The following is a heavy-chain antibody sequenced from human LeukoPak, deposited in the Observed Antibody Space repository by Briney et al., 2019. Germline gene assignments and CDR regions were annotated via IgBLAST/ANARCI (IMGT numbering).Heavy chain of an antibody. Sequence: PSQTLSLTCTVSGGXISSGGYYWSWIRQHPGKGLGWVGYIYYSGSTYYHPSLKTRVTISVDTSKNLFSLKLSSVTAADTAVYYCARVGYSSSWWNYFDYWGQGTLVTVSS. CDR2: IYYSGST. CDR3: ARVGYSSSWWNYFDY. J-gene: IGHJ4*02. D-gene: IGHD6-13*01. V-gene: IGHV4-31*03. CDR1: GGXISSGGYY.